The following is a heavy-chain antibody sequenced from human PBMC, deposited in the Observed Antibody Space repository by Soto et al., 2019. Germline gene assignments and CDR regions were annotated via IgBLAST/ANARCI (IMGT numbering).Heavy chain of an antibody. CDR2: ISSSGSTI. D-gene: IGHD3-22*01. CDR1: GITFSDYY. CDR3: ARGLGYYDSSGYYYAH. V-gene: IGHV3-11*01. J-gene: IGHJ4*02. Sequence: GGSLRLSCVASGITFSDYYMSWIRQAPGKGLEWVSYISSSGSTIYYADSVKGRFTISRDNAKNSLYLQMNSLRAEDTAVYYCARGLGYYDSSGYYYAHWGQGTLVTVSS.